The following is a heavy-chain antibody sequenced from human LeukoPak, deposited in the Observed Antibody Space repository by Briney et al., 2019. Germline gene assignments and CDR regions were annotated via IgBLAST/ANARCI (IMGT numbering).Heavy chain of an antibody. CDR1: GYIFTSYG. CDR3: ARVFREYYDFWSGPNWFDP. V-gene: IGHV1-18*01. D-gene: IGHD3-3*01. J-gene: IGHJ5*02. CDR2: ISAYNGNT. Sequence: GASVKVSCKASGYIFTSYGISWVRQAPGQGLEWMGWISAYNGNTNYAQKLQGRVTMTTDTSTSTAYMELRSLRSDDTAVYYCARVFREYYDFWSGPNWFDPWGQGTLVTVSS.